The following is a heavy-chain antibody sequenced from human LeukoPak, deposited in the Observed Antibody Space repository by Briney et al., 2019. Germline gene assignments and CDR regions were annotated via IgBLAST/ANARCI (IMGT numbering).Heavy chain of an antibody. Sequence: PGGSLKLSCAASGFTFSGSAMHWVRQASGKGLEWVGRIRSKANSYATAYAAPVKGRFTISRDDSKNTAYLQMNSLKTEDTAVYYCTGQYCSSTSCFKGLNDYWGQGTLVTVSS. J-gene: IGHJ4*02. V-gene: IGHV3-73*01. D-gene: IGHD2-2*01. CDR2: IRSKANSYAT. CDR1: GFTFSGSA. CDR3: TGQYCSSTSCFKGLNDY.